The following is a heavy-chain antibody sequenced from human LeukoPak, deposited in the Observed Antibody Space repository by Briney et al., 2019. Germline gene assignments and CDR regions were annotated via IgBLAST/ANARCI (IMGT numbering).Heavy chain of an antibody. V-gene: IGHV3-11*06. CDR2: ISSSSSYT. CDR3: ARDLGSGSYSFYYYYGMDV. J-gene: IGHJ6*04. D-gene: IGHD3-10*01. CDR1: GFTFSDYY. Sequence: GGSLRLSRAASGFTFSDYYMSWIRQAPGKGLEWVSYISSSSSYTNYADSVKGRFTISRDNAKNSLYLQMNSLRAEDTAVYYCARDLGSGSYSFYYYYGMDVWGKGTTVTVSS.